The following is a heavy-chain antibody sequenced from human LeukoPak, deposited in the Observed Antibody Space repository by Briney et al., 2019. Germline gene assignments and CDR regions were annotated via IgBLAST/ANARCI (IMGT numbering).Heavy chain of an antibody. Sequence: GGSLRLSCAASGFTFSSCGMHWVRQAPGKGLEWVAVISYDGSNKYYADSVKGRFTISRDNSKNTLYLQMNSLRAEDTAVYYCAKPNRSYLNYYYGMDVWGQGTTVTVSS. CDR2: ISYDGSNK. D-gene: IGHD1-14*01. CDR3: AKPNRSYLNYYYGMDV. J-gene: IGHJ6*02. CDR1: GFTFSSCG. V-gene: IGHV3-30*18.